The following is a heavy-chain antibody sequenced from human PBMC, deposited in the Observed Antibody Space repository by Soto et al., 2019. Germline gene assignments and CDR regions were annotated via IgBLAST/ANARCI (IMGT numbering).Heavy chain of an antibody. J-gene: IGHJ2*01. CDR2: IYYSGST. CDR1: GGSISSYY. CDR3: ARLSSSWYWYFDL. Sequence: SETLSLTCTVSGGSISSYYWNWIRQPPGKGLEWIGYIYYSGSTNYNPSLKSRVTISVDTSKNQFSLKLSSVTAADTAVYYCARLSSSWYWYFDLWGRGTLVTVSS. V-gene: IGHV4-59*08. D-gene: IGHD6-13*01.